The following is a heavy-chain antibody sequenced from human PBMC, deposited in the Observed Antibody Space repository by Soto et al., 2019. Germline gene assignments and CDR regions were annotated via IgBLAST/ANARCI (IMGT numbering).Heavy chain of an antibody. CDR3: ARGYCSGGSCHGVLGY. V-gene: IGHV4-39*01. CDR2: IYYSGST. J-gene: IGHJ4*02. Sequence: PSETLSLTCTVSGGSISSSSYYWGWIRQPPGKGLEWIGSIYYSGSTYYNPSLKSRVTISVDTSKNQFSLKLSSVTAADTAVYYCARGYCSGGSCHGVLGYWGQGTLVPGSS. D-gene: IGHD2-15*01. CDR1: GGSISSSSYY.